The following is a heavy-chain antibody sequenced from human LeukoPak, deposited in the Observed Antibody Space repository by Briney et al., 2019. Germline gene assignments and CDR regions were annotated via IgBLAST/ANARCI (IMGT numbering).Heavy chain of an antibody. J-gene: IGHJ4*02. CDR2: ITSSGDSI. V-gene: IGHV3-11*01. CDR3: AKVKITMIVVVVTTNGFFDY. Sequence: GGSLRLSCVGSGFIFGDFYMNWIRQAPGKGLEWISFITSSGDSIYYADSVKGRFTISRDNAKNTLYLQMNSLSAEDTAVYYCAKVKITMIVVVVTTNGFFDYWGQGTLVTVSS. CDR1: GFIFGDFY. D-gene: IGHD3-22*01.